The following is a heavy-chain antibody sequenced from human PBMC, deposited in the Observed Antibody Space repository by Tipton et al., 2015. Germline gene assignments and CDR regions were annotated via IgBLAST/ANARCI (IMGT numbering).Heavy chain of an antibody. CDR2: IYHSGRT. CDR3: ARDVEHGMDV. CDR1: GYSISSGNH. Sequence: TLSLTCTVSGYSISSGNHWGWIRQPPGKGLEWIASIYHSGRTLNNPSLKSRVTISVDTSKNEVSRMLNAVTAADTAVYYCARDVEHGMDVWGQGTTVTVSS. V-gene: IGHV4-38-2*02. D-gene: IGHD5-24*01. J-gene: IGHJ6*02.